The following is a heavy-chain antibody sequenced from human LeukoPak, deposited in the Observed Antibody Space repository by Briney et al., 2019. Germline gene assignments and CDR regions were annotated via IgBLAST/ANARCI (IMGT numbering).Heavy chain of an antibody. Sequence: SETLSLTCTVSGFSISSGYYWGWIRQPPEKGLEWIGSIYRSGITYYSPSLKSRVTISVDTSKNQFSLKLTSVTAADTAMYYCARHLLPDAFDIWGQGTMVTVSS. J-gene: IGHJ3*02. CDR1: GFSISSGYY. D-gene: IGHD2-15*01. CDR3: ARHLLPDAFDI. V-gene: IGHV4-38-2*02. CDR2: IYRSGIT.